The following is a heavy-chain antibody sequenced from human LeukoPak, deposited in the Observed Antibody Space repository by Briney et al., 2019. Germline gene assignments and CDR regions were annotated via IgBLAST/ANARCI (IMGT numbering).Heavy chain of an antibody. CDR2: ISGSGGLT. CDR1: GFTFRSYA. V-gene: IGHV3-23*01. Sequence: GSVRLSCEASGFTFRSYAMSWVRQAPGKGLEWVSGISGSGGLTYYADSVKGRFTISRDNSKNTLFLQMNNLRAEDTAVYYCAKGGTSMGEFDYWGQGTLVTVSS. D-gene: IGHD3-16*01. J-gene: IGHJ4*02. CDR3: AKGGTSMGEFDY.